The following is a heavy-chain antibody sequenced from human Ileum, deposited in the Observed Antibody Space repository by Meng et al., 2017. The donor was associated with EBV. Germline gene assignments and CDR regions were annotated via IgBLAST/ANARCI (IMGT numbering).Heavy chain of an antibody. CDR1: GASITESNS. CDR2: IYHSGGT. CDR3: ARWAFIYSYGFDH. Sequence: QLQLPESGPGLVKPSGTLSLTCAVSGASITESNSWSWVRQPPGKGLEWIGEIYHSGGTNYNPSLKSRVTISVDKSKNQISLKLNSVTAADTAVYYCARWAFIYSYGFDHWGQGTLVT. V-gene: IGHV4-4*02. D-gene: IGHD5-18*01. J-gene: IGHJ4*02.